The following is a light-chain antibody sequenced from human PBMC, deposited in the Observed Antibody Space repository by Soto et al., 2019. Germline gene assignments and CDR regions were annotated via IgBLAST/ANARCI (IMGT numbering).Light chain of an antibody. CDR2: DAS. Sequence: EIVMTQSPATLYVSPGERVTLSCRASQSVSNNLVWYQQKPGQAPRLLIYDASNRATGIPPRFGGSGSGTDFTLTISSLEPEDFAVYYCQQRSNWPITFGQGTRLEIK. V-gene: IGKV3-11*01. J-gene: IGKJ5*01. CDR3: QQRSNWPIT. CDR1: QSVSNN.